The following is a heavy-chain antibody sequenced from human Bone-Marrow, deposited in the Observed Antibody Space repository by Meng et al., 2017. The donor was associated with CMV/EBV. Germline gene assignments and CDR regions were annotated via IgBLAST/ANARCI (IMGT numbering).Heavy chain of an antibody. V-gene: IGHV4-59*01. CDR2: IYYSGRT. J-gene: IGHJ4*02. D-gene: IGHD2-2*01. CDR1: GGSFSSYY. Sequence: GSLRLSCTVSGGSFSSYYWSWIRQPPGKGLEWIGYIYYSGRTNYNPSLMSRLTMTVDTSKNQFSLKLSSVTAADTAVYYCARGLAAMGWGQGTLVTVSS. CDR3: ARGLAAMG.